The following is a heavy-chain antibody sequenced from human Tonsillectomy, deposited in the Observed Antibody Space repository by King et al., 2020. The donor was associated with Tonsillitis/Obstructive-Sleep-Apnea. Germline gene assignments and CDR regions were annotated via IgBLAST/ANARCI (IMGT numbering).Heavy chain of an antibody. CDR2: IDPSDSYT. J-gene: IGHJ4*02. CDR3: ARGGILSAGAPDF. V-gene: IGHV5-10-1*01. Sequence: VQLVEFGVEVKKPGESLRISCKGSGYSFTSYWISWVRQMPGKGLEWMWRIDPSDSYTNYSPSFQGHVTISADKSISTAYLQWSSLKASDTAMYYCARGGILSAGAPDFWGQGTLVTVSS. D-gene: IGHD6-13*01. CDR1: GYSFTSYW.